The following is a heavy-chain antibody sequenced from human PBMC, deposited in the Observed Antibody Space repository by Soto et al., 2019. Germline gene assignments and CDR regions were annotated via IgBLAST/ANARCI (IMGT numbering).Heavy chain of an antibody. CDR2: ISYDGSNK. Sequence: PGASLRLSCAASGFTFSSYGMHWVRQAPGKGLEWVAVISYDGSNKYYADSVKGRFTISRDNSKNTLYLQMNSLRAEDTAVYYCAKDLLGYSSSQFDYWGQGNMVIVSS. D-gene: IGHD6-13*01. CDR3: AKDLLGYSSSQFDY. CDR1: GFTFSSYG. J-gene: IGHJ4*02. V-gene: IGHV3-30*18.